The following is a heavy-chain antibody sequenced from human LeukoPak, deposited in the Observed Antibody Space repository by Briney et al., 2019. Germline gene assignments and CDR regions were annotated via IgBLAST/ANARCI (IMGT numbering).Heavy chain of an antibody. J-gene: IGHJ5*02. D-gene: IGHD6-13*01. CDR2: IYTSGNT. CDR1: GGSISGGGYY. CDR3: ARHLLEPGIAAALNWFDP. Sequence: PSETLSLTCTVSGGSISGGGYYWSWIRQPAGKGLEWIGRIYTSGNTNYNPSLKSRVTISVDTSKNQFSLKLSSVTAADTAVYYCARHLLEPGIAAALNWFDPWGQGTLVTVSS. V-gene: IGHV4-61*02.